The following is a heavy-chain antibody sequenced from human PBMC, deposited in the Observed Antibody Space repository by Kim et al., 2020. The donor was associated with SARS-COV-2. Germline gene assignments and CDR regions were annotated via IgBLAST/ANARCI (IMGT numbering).Heavy chain of an antibody. Sequence: GGSLRLSCAASGFTFSSYGMHWVRQAPGKGLEWVAVISYDGSNKYYADSVKGRFTISRDNSKNTLYLQMNSLRAEDTAVYYCAKDGSSWLAHFDYWGQGTLVTVSS. V-gene: IGHV3-30*18. CDR2: ISYDGSNK. CDR1: GFTFSSYG. D-gene: IGHD6-13*01. CDR3: AKDGSSWLAHFDY. J-gene: IGHJ4*02.